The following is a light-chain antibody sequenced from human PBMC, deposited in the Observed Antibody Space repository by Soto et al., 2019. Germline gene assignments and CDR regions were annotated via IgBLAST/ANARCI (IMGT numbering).Light chain of an antibody. V-gene: IGLV2-8*01. CDR1: SSDIGGYDY. J-gene: IGLJ3*02. CDR2: EVN. CDR3: SSYAGSNNLV. Sequence: QSALTQPPSVSGSPGQSVTISCTGTSSDIGGYDYVSWYQQHPGKAPKLIIYEVNKRPSGVPDRFSGSKSGNTASLTVSGLQAEDEADYYCSSYAGSNNLVFAGGTKLTVL.